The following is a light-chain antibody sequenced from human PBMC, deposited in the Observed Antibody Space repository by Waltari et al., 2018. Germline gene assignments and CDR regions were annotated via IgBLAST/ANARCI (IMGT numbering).Light chain of an antibody. Sequence: QSALTQPASVSGSPGQSITISCTGTSSDVVGYNYVSWYHQHPGKVPKLLVFDVSNRPSGVCNRFSGSKSGNTASLTISGLQAEDESDYYCCSFTSRSTWVFGGGTKLTVL. CDR2: DVS. V-gene: IGLV2-14*01. J-gene: IGLJ3*02. CDR3: CSFTSRSTWV. CDR1: SSDVVGYNY.